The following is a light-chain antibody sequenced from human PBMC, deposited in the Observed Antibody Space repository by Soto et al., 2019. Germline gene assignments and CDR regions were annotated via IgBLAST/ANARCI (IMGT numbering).Light chain of an antibody. CDR3: QKYGRTPLT. Sequence: DIVLTQSPGTLSLSPGDRATLSCRGSQSVSRNYLAWYQQKTGQAPRILIYDEFTRATGIPDRLSGSGSGADLNLTINRLEPEDFAVYFCQKYGRTPLTCGGGTKVDIK. CDR2: DEF. CDR1: QSVSRNY. J-gene: IGKJ4*01. V-gene: IGKV3-20*01.